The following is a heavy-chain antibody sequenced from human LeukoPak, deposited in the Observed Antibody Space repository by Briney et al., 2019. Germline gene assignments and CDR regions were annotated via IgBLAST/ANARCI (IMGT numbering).Heavy chain of an antibody. V-gene: IGHV3-53*01. D-gene: IGHD4/OR15-4a*01. CDR2: IYSGST. CDR3: ARRAGAYSHPYDY. Sequence: GGSLRLSCTVSGLTVSSNSMSWVRQAPGKGLEWVSFIYSGSTHYSDSVKGRFTISRDNSKNTLYLQMNSLRAEDTAVYYCARRAGAYSHPYDYWGQGTLVTVSS. CDR1: GLTVSSNS. J-gene: IGHJ4*02.